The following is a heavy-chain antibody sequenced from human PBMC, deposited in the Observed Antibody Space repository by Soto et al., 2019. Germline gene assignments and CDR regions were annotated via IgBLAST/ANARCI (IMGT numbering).Heavy chain of an antibody. J-gene: IGHJ6*03. V-gene: IGHV4-31*03. CDR3: ARDKSPSPGDPHYYYYMDV. CDR1: GGSISSGGYY. CDR2: IYYSGST. Sequence: SETLSLTCTVSGGSISSGGYYWSWIRQHPGKGLEWIGYIYYSGSTYYNPSLKSRVTISVDTSKNQFSLKLSSVTAADTAVYYCARDKSPSPGDPHYYYYMDVWGKGPRSPSP. D-gene: IGHD1-1*01.